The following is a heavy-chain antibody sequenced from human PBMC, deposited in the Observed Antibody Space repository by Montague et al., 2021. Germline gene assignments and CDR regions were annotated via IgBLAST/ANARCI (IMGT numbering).Heavy chain of an antibody. CDR2: IYDSGTT. CDR1: GGSISEFY. J-gene: IGHJ4*02. V-gene: IGHV4-59*08. D-gene: IGHD7-27*01. Sequence: SETLSLTCTVTGGSISEFYWSWIRQSPEKGLEWIGYIYDSGTTNYNPSLKSRVTISADTSMNQSSLNLRSVTAADTAVYFCARRLGIRAPFDYWGQGTLVTVSS. CDR3: ARRLGIRAPFDY.